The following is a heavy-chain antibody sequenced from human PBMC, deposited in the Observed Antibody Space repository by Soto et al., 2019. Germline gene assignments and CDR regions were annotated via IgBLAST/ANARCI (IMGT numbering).Heavy chain of an antibody. CDR3: ASPRGEGVRDYYYYYGMDV. J-gene: IGHJ6*02. CDR2: IDPSDSYT. D-gene: IGHD3-16*01. V-gene: IGHV5-10-1*01. Sequence: PGESLKISCKGSGYSFTSYWISWVRQMPGKDLEWMGRIDPSDSYTNYSPSFQGHVTISADKSISTAYLQWSSLKASDTAMYYCASPRGEGVRDYYYYYGMDVWGQGTTVTVSS. CDR1: GYSFTSYW.